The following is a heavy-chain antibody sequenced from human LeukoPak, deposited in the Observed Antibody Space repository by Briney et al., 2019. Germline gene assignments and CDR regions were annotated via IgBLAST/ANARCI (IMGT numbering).Heavy chain of an antibody. V-gene: IGHV4-59*01. D-gene: IGHD6-13*01. CDR1: GGSISSYY. CDR2: IYYSGTT. CDR3: ARGVYIAATQYGY. J-gene: IGHJ4*02. Sequence: SETLSLTCTVSGGSISSYYWSWIRQPPGKGLEWIGYIYYSGTTNYNPSLKSRVTISVDTSKNQFSLKLSSVTAADTAVYYCARGVYIAATQYGYWGQGTLVTVSS.